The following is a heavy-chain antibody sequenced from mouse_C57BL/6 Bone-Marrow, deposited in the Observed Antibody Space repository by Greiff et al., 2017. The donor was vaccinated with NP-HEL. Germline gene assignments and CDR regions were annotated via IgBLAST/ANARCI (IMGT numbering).Heavy chain of an antibody. Sequence: EVKLQESGAELVRPGASVKLSCTASGFNIKDDYMHWVKQRPEQGLEWIGWIDPENGDTEYASKFQGKATITADTSSNTAYLQLSSLTSEDTAVFYCTTWDSSGYVGYWGQGTTLTVSS. J-gene: IGHJ2*01. CDR2: IDPENGDT. D-gene: IGHD3-2*02. CDR1: GFNIKDDY. V-gene: IGHV14-4*01. CDR3: TTWDSSGYVGY.